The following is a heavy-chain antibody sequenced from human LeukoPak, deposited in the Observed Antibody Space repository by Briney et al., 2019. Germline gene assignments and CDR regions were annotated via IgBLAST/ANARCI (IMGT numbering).Heavy chain of an antibody. CDR2: ISYDGSNK. Sequence: GGSLRLSCAASGFTFNSFGMHWVRQAPGKGLEWVAVISYDGSNKYFADSVKGRFTISRDNSKNTLYLQMNSLRAEDTAVYYCAKEMKPWMHFDYWGQGTLVTVSS. CDR3: AKEMKPWMHFDY. J-gene: IGHJ4*02. V-gene: IGHV3-30*18. CDR1: GFTFNSFG. D-gene: IGHD5-12*01.